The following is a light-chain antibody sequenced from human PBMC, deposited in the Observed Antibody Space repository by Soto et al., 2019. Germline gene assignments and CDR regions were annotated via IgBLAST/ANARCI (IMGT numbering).Light chain of an antibody. CDR3: TSYTSTSPLDV. J-gene: IGLJ1*01. V-gene: IGLV2-14*01. CDR2: EVI. CDR1: SSDVGGYNY. Sequence: QSALTQPASVSGSPGQSITISCTGTSSDVGGYNYVSWYQQHPGKAPKLMIYEVINRPSGVSGRFSGSKSGNTASLTISGLQAEDEADYYCTSYTSTSPLDVFGTGTKVTVL.